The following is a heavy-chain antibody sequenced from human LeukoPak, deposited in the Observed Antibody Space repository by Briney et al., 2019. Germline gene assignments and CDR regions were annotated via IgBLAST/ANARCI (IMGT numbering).Heavy chain of an antibody. CDR1: GGSITSGDYY. CDR2: IYTTGST. V-gene: IGHV4-61*02. Sequence: PSETLSLTCTVSGGSITSGDYYWSWIRRPAGKALEWIGRIYTTGSTDYNPSLKSRVSISIDTSKNQFSLKVNSLTATDTAIYFCARDQKGRNWRKGGFDPWGQGTLVTVSS. J-gene: IGHJ5*02. CDR3: ARDQKGRNWRKGGFDP. D-gene: IGHD1-1*01.